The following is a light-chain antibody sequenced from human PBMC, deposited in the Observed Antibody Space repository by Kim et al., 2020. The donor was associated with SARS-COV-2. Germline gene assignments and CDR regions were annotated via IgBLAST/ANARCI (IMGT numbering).Light chain of an antibody. CDR1: KLGDKY. J-gene: IGLJ3*02. Sequence: SVSPGQTASITCFGDKLGDKYACWYQQKPGQSPVLVIYQNTKRPLGIPERFSASNSGNTATLTISGTQAMDEADYYCQAWDSDTAVFGGGTKLTVL. V-gene: IGLV3-1*01. CDR2: QNT. CDR3: QAWDSDTAV.